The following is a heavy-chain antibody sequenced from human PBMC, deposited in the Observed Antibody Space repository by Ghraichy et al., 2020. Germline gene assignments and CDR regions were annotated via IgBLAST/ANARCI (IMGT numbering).Heavy chain of an antibody. J-gene: IGHJ4*02. CDR3: ARKPVWGSYRYLIDY. CDR2: INHSGST. CDR1: GGSFSGYY. V-gene: IGHV4-34*01. Sequence: SETLSLTCAVYGGSFSGYYWSWIRQPPGKGLEWIGEINHSGSTNYNPSLKSRVTISVDTSKNQFSLKLSSVTAADTAVYYCARKPVWGSYRYLIDYWGQGTLVTVSS. D-gene: IGHD3-16*02.